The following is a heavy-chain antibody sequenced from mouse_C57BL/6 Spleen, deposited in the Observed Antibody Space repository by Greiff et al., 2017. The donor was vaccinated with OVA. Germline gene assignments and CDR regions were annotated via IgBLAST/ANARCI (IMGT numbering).Heavy chain of an antibody. CDR3: AREATTVVAGDYFDY. CDR2: ISDGGSYT. Sequence: EVKLVESGGGLVKPGGSLKLSCAASGFTFSSYAMSWVRQTPEKRLEWVATISDGGSYTYYPDNVKGRFTISRDNAKNNLYLQMSHLKSEDTAMYYCAREATTVVAGDYFDYWGQGTTLTVSS. D-gene: IGHD1-1*01. CDR1: GFTFSSYA. J-gene: IGHJ2*01. V-gene: IGHV5-4*01.